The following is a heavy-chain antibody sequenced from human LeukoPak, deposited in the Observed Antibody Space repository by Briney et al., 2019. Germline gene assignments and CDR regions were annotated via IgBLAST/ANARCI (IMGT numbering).Heavy chain of an antibody. Sequence: SETLSLTCTVSGGSISSYYCSWIRQPPGKGLEWIGSIYYSGNTNYNPSLKSRVTISVDTFKNQFSLKLSSVTAADTAVYYCARHGHYFDSSGYYSIPDFWGQGTLVTVSS. V-gene: IGHV4-59*08. J-gene: IGHJ4*02. D-gene: IGHD3-22*01. CDR1: GGSISSYY. CDR2: IYYSGNT. CDR3: ARHGHYFDSSGYYSIPDF.